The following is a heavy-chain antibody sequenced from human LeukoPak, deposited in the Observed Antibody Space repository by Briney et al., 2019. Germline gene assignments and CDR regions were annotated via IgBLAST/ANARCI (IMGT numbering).Heavy chain of an antibody. V-gene: IGHV3-23*01. J-gene: IGHJ3*02. CDR1: VFTFSSYA. CDR3: AGDAFDI. Sequence: PGGSLRLSCAASVFTFSSYAMICVRKSPGKGLEWVSGISGSGGSTDYADSVKGRFTLSRDNSKHTLFLQMNSLRGEDTAVYYCAGDAFDIWGQGTMVTVSS. CDR2: ISGSGGST.